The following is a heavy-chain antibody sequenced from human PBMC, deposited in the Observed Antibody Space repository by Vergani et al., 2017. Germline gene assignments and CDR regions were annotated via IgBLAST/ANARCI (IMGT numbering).Heavy chain of an antibody. CDR2: ISGSGGST. J-gene: IGHJ6*03. V-gene: IGHV3-23*04. CDR3: AKDHLAVAGPYYMDV. CDR1: GFSFRNAW. D-gene: IGHD6-19*01. Sequence: EVQLVESGGGIVKPGGSLRLSCVASGFSFRNAWMNWVRRTPGKGLEWVSAISGSGGSTYYADSVKGRFTISRDNSKNTLYLQMNSLRAEDTAVYYCAKDHLAVAGPYYMDVWGKGTTVTVSS.